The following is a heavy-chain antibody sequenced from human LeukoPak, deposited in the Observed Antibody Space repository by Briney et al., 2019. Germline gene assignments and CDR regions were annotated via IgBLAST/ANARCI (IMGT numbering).Heavy chain of an antibody. CDR2: INPSGGST. CDR1: GYTFTSYD. Sequence: ASVKVSCKASGYTFTSYDMHWVRQAPGQGLEWMGIINPSGGSTSYAQKFQGRVTMTRDTSTSTAYMELRSLRSDDTAVYYCARAQYSGSSDFDYWGQGTLVTVSS. J-gene: IGHJ4*02. D-gene: IGHD1-26*01. CDR3: ARAQYSGSSDFDY. V-gene: IGHV1-46*01.